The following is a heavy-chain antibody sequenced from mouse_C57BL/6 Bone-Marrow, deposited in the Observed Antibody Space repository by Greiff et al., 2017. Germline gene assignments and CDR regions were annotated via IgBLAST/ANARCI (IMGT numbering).Heavy chain of an antibody. J-gene: IGHJ3*01. D-gene: IGHD1-1*01. V-gene: IGHV2-2*01. Sequence: VQLVESGPGLVQPSQSLSITCTVSGFSLTSYGVHWVRQSPGKGLEWLGVIWSGGSTDYNAAFISRLSISKDNSKSQVFFKMNSLQADDTAIYYCARKEYYGSWACFAYWGQGTLVTVSA. CDR3: ARKEYYGSWACFAY. CDR1: GFSLTSYG. CDR2: IWSGGST.